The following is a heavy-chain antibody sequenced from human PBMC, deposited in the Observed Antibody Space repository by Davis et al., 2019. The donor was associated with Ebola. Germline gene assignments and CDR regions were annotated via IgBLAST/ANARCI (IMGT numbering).Heavy chain of an antibody. CDR1: GFTFSNYA. V-gene: IGHV4-34*01. D-gene: IGHD4-17*01. CDR3: ASTVTTPGYYYGMDV. CDR2: INHSGST. J-gene: IGHJ6*02. Sequence: GSLRLSCAASGFTFSNYAMSWIRQPPGKGLEWIGEINHSGSTNYNPSLKSRVTISVDTSKNQFSLKLSSVTAADTAVYYCASTVTTPGYYYGMDVWGQGTTVTVSS.